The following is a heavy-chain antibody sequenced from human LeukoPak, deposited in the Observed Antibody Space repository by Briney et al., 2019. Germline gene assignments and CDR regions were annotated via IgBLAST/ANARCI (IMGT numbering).Heavy chain of an antibody. J-gene: IGHJ4*02. Sequence: GGSLRLSCAASGFNFKSYAISWVRQAPGKGLEWVSVISDSGSFTFYADSVRGRFTISRDNSKSTVFLHMNNLRAEDTAVYYCAKDRLTFFYYDTSGYQGDFDNWGQGTLVTVSS. V-gene: IGHV3-23*01. CDR3: AKDRLTFFYYDTSGYQGDFDN. CDR2: ISDSGSFT. CDR1: GFNFKSYA. D-gene: IGHD3-22*01.